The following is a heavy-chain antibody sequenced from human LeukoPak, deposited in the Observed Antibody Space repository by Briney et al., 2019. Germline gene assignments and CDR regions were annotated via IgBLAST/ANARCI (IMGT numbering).Heavy chain of an antibody. CDR2: ISGSGGST. D-gene: IGHD6-13*01. V-gene: IGHV3-23*01. CDR3: AKVGSSWYHSSYYFDY. CDR1: GFTFSSYA. J-gene: IGHJ4*02. Sequence: TGGSLRLSCAASGFTFSSYAMSWVRQAPGKGLEWVSAISGSGGSTYYADSVKGRFTISRDNSKNTLYLQMNSLRAEDTAVYYCAKVGSSWYHSSYYFDYWGQGTLVTVSS.